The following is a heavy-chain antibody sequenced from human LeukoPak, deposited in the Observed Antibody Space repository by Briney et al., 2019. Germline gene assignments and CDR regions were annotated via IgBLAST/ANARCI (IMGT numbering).Heavy chain of an antibody. CDR1: GFTFSSYG. J-gene: IGHJ6*02. V-gene: IGHV3-30*18. Sequence: GGSLRLSCAASGFTFSSYGVHWVRQAPGKGLEWVAVISYDGSNKYYADSVKGRFTISRDNSKNTLYLQMNSLRAEDTAVYYCAKEATPYYYYGMDVWGQGTTVTVSS. D-gene: IGHD5-12*01. CDR3: AKEATPYYYYGMDV. CDR2: ISYDGSNK.